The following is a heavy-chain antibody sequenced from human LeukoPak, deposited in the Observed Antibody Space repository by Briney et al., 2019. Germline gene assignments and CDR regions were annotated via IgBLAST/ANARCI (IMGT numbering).Heavy chain of an antibody. J-gene: IGHJ4*02. CDR3: ARDRGYTHGVDY. V-gene: IGHV4-30-4*01. D-gene: IGHD5-18*01. CDR1: GGSISSGDYY. Sequence: SETLSLTCTVSGGSISSGDYYWSWIRQPPGKGLEWIGYIYHSGSTYYNPSLKSRVTISVDTSKNQFSLKLSSVTAADTAVYYCARDRGYTHGVDYWGQGTLVTVSS. CDR2: IYHSGST.